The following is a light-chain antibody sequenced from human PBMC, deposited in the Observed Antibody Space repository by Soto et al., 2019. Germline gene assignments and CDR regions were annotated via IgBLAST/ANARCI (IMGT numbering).Light chain of an antibody. CDR2: AVS. J-gene: IGKJ1*01. CDR3: HQTYSAPPL. Sequence: DIPMTQSPSSLSASIGDRVTLTCRASQRIGTNLNWYQQRPGKAPKLLIYAVSSLQSGVSSRLSGSGSGTDFTLSIVSLQREDFAPYYCHQTYSAPPLFGQGTKVEIK. CDR1: QRIGTN. V-gene: IGKV1-39*01.